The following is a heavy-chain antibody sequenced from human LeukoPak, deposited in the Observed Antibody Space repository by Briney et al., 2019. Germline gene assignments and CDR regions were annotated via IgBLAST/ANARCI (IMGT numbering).Heavy chain of an antibody. J-gene: IGHJ4*02. CDR1: GFTFSSYA. V-gene: IGHV3-23*01. Sequence: GGSLRLSCAASGFTFSSYAMSWVRQAPGKGLEWVSGISGSGGSTYYADSVKGWFTISRDNSKNTLYLQMNSLRVDDTAVYYCVRGGVGTSGYFDYWGQGTLVTVSS. CDR2: ISGSGGST. D-gene: IGHD3-10*01. CDR3: VRGGVGTSGYFDY.